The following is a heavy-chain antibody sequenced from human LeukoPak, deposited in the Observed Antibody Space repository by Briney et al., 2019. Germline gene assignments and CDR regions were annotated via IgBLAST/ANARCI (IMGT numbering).Heavy chain of an antibody. CDR1: GRSISSSSYF. CDR2: LCYSGST. D-gene: IGHD6-6*01. J-gene: IGHJ5*02. Sequence: SDTQSLTCTVCGRSISSSSYFCRRIPQAPGKGLVWIGRLCYSGSTHCNPALKSRDIISIHTSQNESSPKLSSMPAEGTVLFYGAIGVLSGSSCGLVWFDPWGHGTLVTVSS. CDR3: AIGVLSGSSCGLVWFDP. V-gene: IGHV4-39*01.